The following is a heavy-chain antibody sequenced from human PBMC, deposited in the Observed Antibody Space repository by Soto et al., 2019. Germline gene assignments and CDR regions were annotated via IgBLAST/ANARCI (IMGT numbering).Heavy chain of an antibody. V-gene: IGHV3-23*01. CDR3: AKRGEKIFDY. CDR2: ISGSGGST. D-gene: IGHD3-3*01. Sequence: PGGSLRLSCAASGFTFSNSAMSWVRQAPGKGLEWVSAISGSGGSTYYADSVKGRFTISRDNSKNTLYVQMNSLRAEDTAGYYGAKRGEKIFDYWGQGALVTVSS. CDR1: GFTFSNSA. J-gene: IGHJ4*02.